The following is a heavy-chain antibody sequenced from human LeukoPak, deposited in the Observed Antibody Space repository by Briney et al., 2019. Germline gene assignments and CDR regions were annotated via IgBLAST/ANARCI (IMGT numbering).Heavy chain of an antibody. CDR1: GYTFTSYG. J-gene: IGHJ4*02. CDR2: ISAYNGNT. Sequence: ASVKVSCKASGYTFTSYGISWVRQAPGQGLEWMGWISAYNGNTNYAQKLQGRVTMTTDTSTSTAYMELRSLRSDDTAVYYGARFGYSGYDGFYYDSSGFYYFHDYGGQGTLVTVSP. CDR3: ARFGYSGYDGFYYDSSGFYYFHDY. D-gene: IGHD3-22*01. V-gene: IGHV1-18*01.